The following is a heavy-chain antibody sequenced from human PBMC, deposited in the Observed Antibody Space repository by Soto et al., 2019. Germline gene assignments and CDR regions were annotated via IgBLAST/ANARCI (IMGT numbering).Heavy chain of an antibody. Sequence: GGALRLSCAASGFTFSSYGMHWVRQAPGKGLEWVAVIWYDGSNKYYADSVKGRFTISRDNSKNTLYLQMNGLRAEDTAVYYCARDGPGTSSLYYYYGMDVWGQGTTVTVSS. CDR1: GFTFSSYG. J-gene: IGHJ6*02. CDR2: IWYDGSNK. D-gene: IGHD2-2*01. V-gene: IGHV3-33*01. CDR3: ARDGPGTSSLYYYYGMDV.